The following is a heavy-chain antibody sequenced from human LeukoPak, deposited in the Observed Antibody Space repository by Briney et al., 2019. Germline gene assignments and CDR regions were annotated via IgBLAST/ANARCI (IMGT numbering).Heavy chain of an antibody. J-gene: IGHJ4*02. CDR1: GYSFTSYW. V-gene: IGHV5-51*01. CDR3: ARLSSWYSPFDY. D-gene: IGHD6-13*01. Sequence: GESLKISCKGSGYSFTSYWIAWVRQMPGKGLESLGIIYPSDSDTRYSPSFQGQVTISADKSISTAYLQWSSLKASDTAMYYCARLSSWYSPFDYWGQGTLVTVSS. CDR2: IYPSDSDT.